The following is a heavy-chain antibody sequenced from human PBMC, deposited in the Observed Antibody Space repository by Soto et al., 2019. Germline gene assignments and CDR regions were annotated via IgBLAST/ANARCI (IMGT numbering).Heavy chain of an antibody. D-gene: IGHD5-12*01. CDR3: ARDKISGVFDY. CDR1: GGSFGGYY. J-gene: IGHJ4*02. Sequence: PSQTLSLTCAVDGGSFGGYYCTWIRHPPETGLEWIGEINHSGSTNYNPSLKSRVTISVDTSKNQFSLKLTSVTAAVTAVYYCARDKISGVFDYWGQGTLVTVSS. CDR2: INHSGST. V-gene: IGHV4-34*01.